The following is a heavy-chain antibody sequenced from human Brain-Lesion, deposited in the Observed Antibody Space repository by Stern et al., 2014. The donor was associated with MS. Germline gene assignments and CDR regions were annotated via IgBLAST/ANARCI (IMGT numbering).Heavy chain of an antibody. V-gene: IGHV3-7*01. CDR3: ARIDRGNYDFWSGYYDYWFDP. CDR2: INQDGSDQ. J-gene: IGHJ5*02. D-gene: IGHD3-3*01. Sequence: EVQLEESGGDLVQPGGSLRLSCVASGFTFSDYWLTWVRQAPGKGLQWVANINQDGSDQNYVDSVKGRFTISRDNAKNSLYLQMNSLRVDDTAVYYCARIDRGNYDFWSGYYDYWFDPWGQGTLVTVSS. CDR1: GFTFSDYW.